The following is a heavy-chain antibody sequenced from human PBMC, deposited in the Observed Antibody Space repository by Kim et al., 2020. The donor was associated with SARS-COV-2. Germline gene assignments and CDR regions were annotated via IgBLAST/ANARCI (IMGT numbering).Heavy chain of an antibody. Sequence: GFSLILSFSSSGFTFSSYSISFFRHAPFNLLYFFSAISFSGVITYYSDSVKGRFTISRYNSKNTLYLQMNSLRAEDTAVYYFAGTDSSPFYYFDYWGQGTLVTVSS. CDR2: ISFSGVIT. CDR3: AGTDSSPFYYFDY. D-gene: IGHD1-1*01. V-gene: IGHV3-23*01. J-gene: IGHJ4*02. CDR1: GFTFSSYS.